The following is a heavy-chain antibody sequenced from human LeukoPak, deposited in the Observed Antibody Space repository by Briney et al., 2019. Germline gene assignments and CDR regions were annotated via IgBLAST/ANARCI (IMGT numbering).Heavy chain of an antibody. CDR3: ARRSGIAVAGAFDY. Sequence: PGGSLGLSCAASGFTVSSNYMRWVRQAPGKGLEWVSGISGSGDSAYYADSVKGRFTISRDNSKNTLYLQMNSLRAEDTAVYYCARRSGIAVAGAFDYWGQGTLVTVSS. J-gene: IGHJ4*02. D-gene: IGHD6-19*01. V-gene: IGHV3-23*01. CDR1: GFTVSSNY. CDR2: ISGSGDSA.